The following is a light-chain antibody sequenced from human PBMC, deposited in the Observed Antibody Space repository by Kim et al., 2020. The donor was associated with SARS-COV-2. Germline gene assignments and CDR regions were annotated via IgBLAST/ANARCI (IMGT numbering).Light chain of an antibody. V-gene: IGLV2-14*03. Sequence: GQSITISCTGTRSDVGRYNIVSWYEQHPGKAPKFLIYNVSNRPSGVSNRCSGSKSGNTASLTISGLQAEDEADYYCSSYTSDTTVVFGGGTQLTVL. CDR1: RSDVGRYNI. CDR3: SSYTSDTTVV. J-gene: IGLJ2*01. CDR2: NVS.